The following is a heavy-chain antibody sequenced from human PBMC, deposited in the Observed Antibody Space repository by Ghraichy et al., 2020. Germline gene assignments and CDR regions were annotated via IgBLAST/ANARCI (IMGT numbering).Heavy chain of an antibody. CDR3: VAALDY. CDR1: GFTLSSWN. CDR2: ISSSIGTK. V-gene: IGHV3-48*02. Sequence: GGSLRLSCVASGFTLSSWNMNWVRQAPGKGLEWVSYISSSIGTKHYADSVKGRFTASRDNAKNSLYLQMNSLRDEDTAVYYCVAALDYWGQGTLVTVSS. J-gene: IGHJ4*02. D-gene: IGHD6-13*01.